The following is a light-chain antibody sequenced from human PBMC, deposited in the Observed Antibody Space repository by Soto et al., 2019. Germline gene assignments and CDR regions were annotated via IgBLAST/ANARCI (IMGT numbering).Light chain of an antibody. V-gene: IGKV1-5*03. Sequence: DMHMTQSPSTLSGSVGDRVTITCRASQPISSWLAWYQQKPGKAPKPLIYKASTLKSGVPSRFSGSGSGTEFTLTISSLQPDDFATYYCQHYNSYSEAFGQGTKVDIK. J-gene: IGKJ1*01. CDR3: QHYNSYSEA. CDR2: KAS. CDR1: QPISSW.